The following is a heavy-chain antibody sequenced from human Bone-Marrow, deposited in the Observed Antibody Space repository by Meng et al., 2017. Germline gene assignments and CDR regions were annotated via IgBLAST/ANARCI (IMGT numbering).Heavy chain of an antibody. CDR3: ATDTGYSSGWGGD. J-gene: IGHJ4*02. D-gene: IGHD3-22*01. CDR1: GFTFSSYA. V-gene: IGHV3-30*07. CDR2: ISYDGSNK. Sequence: GESLKISCAASGFTFSSYAMHWVRQAPGKGLEWVAVISYDGSNKYYADSVKGRFTISRDNSKNTLYLQMNSLKTEDTAVYYCATDTGYSSGWGGDWGQGTLVTVSS.